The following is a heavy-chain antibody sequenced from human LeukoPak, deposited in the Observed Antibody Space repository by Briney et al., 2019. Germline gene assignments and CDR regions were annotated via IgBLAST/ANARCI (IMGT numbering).Heavy chain of an antibody. Sequence: GGSLRLSCAASGFTFSSYWKSWVRQAPGKGLERVANIKQDGSEKYYVDSVKGRFTISRDNAKNSLYLQMNSLRAEDTAVYYCARDMAVAGFGFDYWGQGTLVTVSS. V-gene: IGHV3-7*01. CDR2: IKQDGSEK. CDR3: ARDMAVAGFGFDY. D-gene: IGHD6-19*01. J-gene: IGHJ4*02. CDR1: GFTFSSYW.